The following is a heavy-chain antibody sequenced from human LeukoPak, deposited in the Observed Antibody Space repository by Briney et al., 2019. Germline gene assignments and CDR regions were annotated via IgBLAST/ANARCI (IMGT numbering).Heavy chain of an antibody. V-gene: IGHV3-30-3*01. CDR3: AREGPASGYSSGWVDY. D-gene: IGHD6-19*01. CDR1: GFTFSSYA. CDR2: ISYDGSNK. Sequence: GGSLRLSCAASGFTFSSYAMHWGRQAPGKGLEWVAVISYDGSNKYYADSVKGRFTISRDNSKNTLYLQMNSLRAEDTAVYYCAREGPASGYSSGWVDYWGQGTLVTVSS. J-gene: IGHJ4*02.